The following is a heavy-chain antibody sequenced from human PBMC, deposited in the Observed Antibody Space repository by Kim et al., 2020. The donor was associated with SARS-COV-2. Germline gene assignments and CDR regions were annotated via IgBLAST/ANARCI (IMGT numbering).Heavy chain of an antibody. D-gene: IGHD6-19*01. CDR1: GFTFSSYW. J-gene: IGHJ6*02. V-gene: IGHV3-7*03. Sequence: GGSLRLSCAASGFTFSSYWMSWVRQAPGKGLEWVANIKQDGSEKYYVDSVKGRFTISRDNAKNSLYLQMNSLRAEDTAVYYCAREVAVAGKGSYYYYGMDVWGRETTVAVSS. CDR3: AREVAVAGKGSYYYYGMDV. CDR2: IKQDGSEK.